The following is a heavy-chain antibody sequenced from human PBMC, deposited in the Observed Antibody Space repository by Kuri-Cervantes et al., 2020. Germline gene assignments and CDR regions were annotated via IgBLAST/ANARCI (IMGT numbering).Heavy chain of an antibody. CDR3: AKVSAYYDPPE. CDR1: GFNFSTYA. D-gene: IGHD1-26*01. J-gene: IGHJ4*02. CDR2: ISSSSSPI. V-gene: IGHV3-48*01. Sequence: GESLKISCVVSGFNFSTYAIHWVRQAPGKGLEWVYYISSSSSPIYNADSVKGRFTITRDNAKNLLYLQMNSMRAEDRAVYYCAKVSAYYDPPEWGQGTLVTVSS.